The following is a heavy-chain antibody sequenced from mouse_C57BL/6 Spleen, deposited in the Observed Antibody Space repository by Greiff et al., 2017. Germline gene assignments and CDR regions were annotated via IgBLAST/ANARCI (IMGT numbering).Heavy chain of an antibody. CDR3: AKNYYGNYYAMDY. D-gene: IGHD2-1*01. J-gene: IGHJ4*01. CDR1: GFSLTSYG. V-gene: IGHV2-5*01. Sequence: VQLQESGPGLVQPSQSLSITCTVSGFSLTSYGVHWVRQSPGKGLEWLGVIWRGGSTDYNAAFMSRLSITKDNSKSQVFFKMNSLQADDTAIYYCAKNYYGNYYAMDYWGQGTSVTVSS. CDR2: IWRGGST.